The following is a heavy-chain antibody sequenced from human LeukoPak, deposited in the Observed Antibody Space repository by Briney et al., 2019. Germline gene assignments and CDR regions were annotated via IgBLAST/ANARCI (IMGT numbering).Heavy chain of an antibody. CDR2: IYYSGSA. CDR3: ARLSPHNDY. V-gene: IGHV4-59*08. CDR1: GGSISSYY. J-gene: IGHJ4*02. Sequence: PSETLSLTCTVSGGSISSYYWSWIRQPPGKGLEWIGYIYYSGSANYNPSLKSRVTISVDTPKNQFSLKLSSVTAADAAVYYCARLSPHNDYWGQGTLVTVSS.